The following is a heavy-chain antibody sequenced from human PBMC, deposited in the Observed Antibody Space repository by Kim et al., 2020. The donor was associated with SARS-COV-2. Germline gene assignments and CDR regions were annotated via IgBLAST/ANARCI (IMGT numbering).Heavy chain of an antibody. V-gene: IGHV3-30*02. D-gene: IGHD6-13*01. Sequence: ANPAKGRFTISRDNSKNTLYLQMNSLRAEDTAVYYCAKGTFYSSSWYSFDYWGQGTLVTVSS. J-gene: IGHJ4*02. CDR3: AKGTFYSSSWYSFDY.